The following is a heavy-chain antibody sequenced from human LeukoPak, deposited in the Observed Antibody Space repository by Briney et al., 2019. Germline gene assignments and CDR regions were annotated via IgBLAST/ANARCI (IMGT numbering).Heavy chain of an antibody. D-gene: IGHD1-14*01. CDR3: ARVVSFYYYYMDV. CDR2: ISGSGGST. CDR1: GFTFSSYA. V-gene: IGHV3-23*01. Sequence: GGSLRLSCAASGFTFSSYAMSWVRQAPGKGLEWVSAISGSGGSTYYADSVKGRFTISRDNAKNSLYLQMNSLRAEDTAVYYCARVVSFYYYYMDVWGKGTTVTVSS. J-gene: IGHJ6*03.